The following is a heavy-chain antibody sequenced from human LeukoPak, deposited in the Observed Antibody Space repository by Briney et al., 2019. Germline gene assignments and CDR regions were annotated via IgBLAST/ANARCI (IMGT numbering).Heavy chain of an antibody. J-gene: IGHJ4*02. V-gene: IGHV4-59*08. CDR2: IYNSGSTRYNPSY. D-gene: IGHD1-1*01. CDR3: ARGKPDWNPPDY. CDR1: GGSISTNV. Sequence: SETLSLTCTVSGGSISTNVCSSIRQPPGKGLEWIGYIYNSGSTRYNPSYSYNPSLKSRATILGDTSKNQFSLKLKYVTAADTPVYYCARGKPDWNPPDYWGQGTLVTVSS.